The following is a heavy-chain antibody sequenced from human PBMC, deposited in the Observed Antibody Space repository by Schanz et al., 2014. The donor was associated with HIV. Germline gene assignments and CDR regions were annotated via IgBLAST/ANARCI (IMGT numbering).Heavy chain of an antibody. V-gene: IGHV3-33*05. D-gene: IGHD6-19*01. CDR3: SKATSGSRGWYTGSD. CDR2: ISYDGSDK. CDR1: GFDFGVYG. Sequence: QVQLVESGGGVVQPGGSLRLSCAASGFDFGVYGMHWVRQAPGKGPEWVAIISYDGSDKYYADSVKGRFTISRDFSENTLYLQMNSLRAEDTALYYCSKATSGSRGWYTGSDWGQGTLVTVSS. J-gene: IGHJ4*02.